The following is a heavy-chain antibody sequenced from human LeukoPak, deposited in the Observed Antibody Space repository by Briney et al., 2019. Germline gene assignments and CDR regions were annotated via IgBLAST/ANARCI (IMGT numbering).Heavy chain of an antibody. Sequence: ASVKVPCKASGGTFSSYAISWVRQAPGQGLEWMGGVIPIFGTANYAQKFQGRVTITADESTSTAYMELSSLRSEDTAVYYCARNPLVDAYFDYWGQGTLVTVSS. D-gene: IGHD2-15*01. CDR1: GGTFSSYA. J-gene: IGHJ4*02. V-gene: IGHV1-69*13. CDR2: VIPIFGTA. CDR3: ARNPLVDAYFDY.